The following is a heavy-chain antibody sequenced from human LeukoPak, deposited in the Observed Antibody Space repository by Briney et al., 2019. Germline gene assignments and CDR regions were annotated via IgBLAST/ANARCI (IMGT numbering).Heavy chain of an antibody. CDR2: ISWNSGSI. CDR3: AKDMGAIRYFDY. J-gene: IGHJ4*02. Sequence: SLRLSCAASGFTFDDYAMHWVRQAPGKGLEWVSGISWNSGSIGYADSVKGRFTISRDNAKNSLYLQMNSLRAEDTALYYCAKDMGAIRYFDYWGQGTLVTVSS. CDR1: GFTFDDYA. D-gene: IGHD4/OR15-4a*01. V-gene: IGHV3-9*01.